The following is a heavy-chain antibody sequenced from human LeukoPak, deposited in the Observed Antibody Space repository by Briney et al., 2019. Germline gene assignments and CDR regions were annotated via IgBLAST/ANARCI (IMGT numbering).Heavy chain of an antibody. CDR2: ISSSSSTI. CDR1: GFTFSSYS. D-gene: IGHD5-18*01. Sequence: GGSLRLSCAASGFTFSSYSMNWVRQAPGKGLEWVSYISSSSSTIYYADSVKGRFTISRDNAKKSLYLQMNSLRAEDTAVYYCARGSIQLWLYSDYWGQGTLVTVSS. V-gene: IGHV3-48*01. J-gene: IGHJ4*02. CDR3: ARGSIQLWLYSDY.